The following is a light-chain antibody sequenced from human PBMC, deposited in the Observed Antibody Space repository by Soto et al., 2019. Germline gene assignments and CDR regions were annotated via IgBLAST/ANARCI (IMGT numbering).Light chain of an antibody. CDR3: SSYKSSISYV. CDR1: SSDVGGYNY. CDR2: EVS. Sequence: QSALTQPASVSGSPGQSLTISCTGTSSDVGGYNYVSWYQHHPGKAPKLMIYEVSYRPSGVSDRFSGSKSGNTASLTISGLQPEDEADYYCSSYKSSISYVFGTGTKVTVL. J-gene: IGLJ1*01. V-gene: IGLV2-14*01.